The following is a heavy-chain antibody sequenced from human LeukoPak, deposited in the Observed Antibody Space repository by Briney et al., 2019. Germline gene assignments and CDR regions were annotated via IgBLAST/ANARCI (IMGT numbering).Heavy chain of an antibody. D-gene: IGHD2-2*01. V-gene: IGHV4-59*08. J-gene: IGHJ5*02. CDR3: ARLVSSWFDP. CDR1: GGSISSYY. Sequence: SETLSLTRTVSGGSISSYYWSWIRQPPGKGLEWIGYIYYSGSTNYNPSLKSRVTISVDTSKNQSSLKLSSVTAADTAVYYCARLVSSWFDPWGQGTLVTVSS. CDR2: IYYSGST.